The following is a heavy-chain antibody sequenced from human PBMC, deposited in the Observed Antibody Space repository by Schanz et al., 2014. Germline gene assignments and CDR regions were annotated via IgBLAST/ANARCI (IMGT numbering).Heavy chain of an antibody. V-gene: IGHV1-8*01. CDR3: AIHYGDRPL. D-gene: IGHD4-17*01. CDR2: INSKTGNT. J-gene: IGHJ4*02. Sequence: QVQLVQSGAEVKKPGASVKVSCKASGYTFTSYDINWVRQATGQGLEWMGWINSKTGNTGYAQRFQGSVTTTTASSEKTALREMATLKFEDASLEYCAIHYGDRPLWGQGTLIAVSS. CDR1: GYTFTSYD.